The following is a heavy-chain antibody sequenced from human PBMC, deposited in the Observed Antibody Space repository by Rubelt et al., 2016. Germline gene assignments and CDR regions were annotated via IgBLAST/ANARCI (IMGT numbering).Heavy chain of an antibody. Sequence: QVQLVQSGAEVKKPGASVKVSCKASGYTFTGYYMHWVRQAPGQGLEWMGWINPNSGGTNYAQKFQGWVTMTRETSISTAYMELGGLRSDDTAGYYWARGPRDVFGVARHWGQGTLVTVSS. V-gene: IGHV1-2*04. CDR1: GYTFTGYY. CDR3: ARGPRDVFGVARH. CDR2: INPNSGGT. D-gene: IGHD3-3*01. J-gene: IGHJ4*02.